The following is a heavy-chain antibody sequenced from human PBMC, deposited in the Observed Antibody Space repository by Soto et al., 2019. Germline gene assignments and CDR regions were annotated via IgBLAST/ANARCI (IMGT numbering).Heavy chain of an antibody. V-gene: IGHV3-23*01. Sequence: EVQLLESGGGLVQPGGSLRLSCAASGFTFSSYAMSWVRQAPGKGLEWVSAISGSGGSTYYADSVKGRFTISRDNSKNTLYLQMHSLRAEDTAVYYCAKGRRRLAGFCYSMDVWGKGTTVTVSS. CDR1: GFTFSSYA. D-gene: IGHD3-3*01. CDR3: AKGRRRLAGFCYSMDV. CDR2: ISGSGGST. J-gene: IGHJ6*03.